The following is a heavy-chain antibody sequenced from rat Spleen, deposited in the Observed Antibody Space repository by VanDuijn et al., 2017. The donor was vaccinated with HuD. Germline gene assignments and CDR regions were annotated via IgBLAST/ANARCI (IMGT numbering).Heavy chain of an antibody. V-gene: IGHV5S13*01. D-gene: IGHD1-2*01. J-gene: IGHJ2*01. Sequence: EVQLVESDGGLVQPGRSLKLSCVASGFTFSDYAMAWVRQAPKKGLEWVASISTGGGNTYYRDSVKGRFTISRDNAKNTQYLQMDSLRSEDTATYYCAKDWGSYPYYFDYWGQGVMVTVSS. CDR1: GFTFSDYA. CDR2: ISTGGGNT. CDR3: AKDWGSYPYYFDY.